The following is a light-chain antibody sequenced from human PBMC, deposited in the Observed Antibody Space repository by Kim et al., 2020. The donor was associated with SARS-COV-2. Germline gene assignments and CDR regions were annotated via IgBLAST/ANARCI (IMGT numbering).Light chain of an antibody. CDR3: SSYAGSNNLV. Sequence: QSVTISCTGTSSDVGGYNYVSWYQQHPGKAPKLMIDEVSKRPSGVPDRFSGSKSGNTASLTVSGLKAEDEDDYYCSSYAGSNNLVFGGGTKLTVL. V-gene: IGLV2-8*01. CDR2: EVS. J-gene: IGLJ2*01. CDR1: SSDVGGYNY.